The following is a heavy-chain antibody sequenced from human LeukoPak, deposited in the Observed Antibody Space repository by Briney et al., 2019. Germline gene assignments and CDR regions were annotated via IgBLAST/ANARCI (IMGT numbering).Heavy chain of an antibody. Sequence: PSETLPLTCTVSGGSISSTRYYCGWIRQPPGKWLEWIGSIYYSGGTYYNPSLKSRVTISVDTSKHQCSLKVSSVTAADTAVYYCERLPWTDSSGWYMFDYWGQGTLVIVSS. CDR3: ERLPWTDSSGWYMFDY. D-gene: IGHD6-19*01. CDR1: GGSISSTRYY. V-gene: IGHV4-39*01. CDR2: IYYSGGT. J-gene: IGHJ4*02.